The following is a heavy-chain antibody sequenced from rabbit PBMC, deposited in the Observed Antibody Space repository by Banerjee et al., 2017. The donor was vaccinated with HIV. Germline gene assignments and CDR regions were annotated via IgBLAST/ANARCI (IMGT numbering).Heavy chain of an antibody. J-gene: IGHJ4*01. V-gene: IGHV1S40*01. CDR2: IYGGSGST. CDR1: GIDFSSSYY. Sequence: QSLEESGGDLVKPGASLTLTCTASGIDFSSSYYMCWVRQAPGKGLEWIACIYGGSGSTWYASWAKGRFTISKTSSTTVTLQMTSLTAADTATYFCARDTYGGDIGFAFNLWGPGTLVTDS. CDR3: ARDTYGGDIGFAFNL. D-gene: IGHD4-2*01.